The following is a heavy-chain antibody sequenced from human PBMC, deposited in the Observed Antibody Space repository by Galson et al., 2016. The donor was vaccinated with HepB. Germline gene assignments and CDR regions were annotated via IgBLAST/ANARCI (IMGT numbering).Heavy chain of an antibody. J-gene: IGHJ6*02. CDR3: ARDLYSSSSGQEGMDI. CDR1: GYTFTNYY. D-gene: IGHD6-6*01. V-gene: IGHV1-46*01. CDR2: INPSGTST. Sequence: SVKVSCKASGYTFTNYYINWVRQAPGQGLEWVGDINPSGTSTSYAQKFQGRVTVSRDTSTSTVYMELSSLRSEDTAVYYCARDLYSSSSGQEGMDIWGQGTTVTVAS.